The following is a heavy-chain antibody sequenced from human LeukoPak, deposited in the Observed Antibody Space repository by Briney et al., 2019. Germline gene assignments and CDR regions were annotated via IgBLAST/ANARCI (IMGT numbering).Heavy chain of an antibody. Sequence: GESLKISCKGSGYSFTSYWIGWVRQMPGKGLEWMGIIYPGDSDTRYSPSFQGQVTISADKSISTAYLQWSSLKASDTAMYYCARLLGAGYSSSWYRDCGGDCYYYYYMDVWGKGTTVTVSS. D-gene: IGHD6-13*01. V-gene: IGHV5-51*01. CDR1: GYSFTSYW. J-gene: IGHJ6*03. CDR2: IYPGDSDT. CDR3: ARLLGAGYSSSWYRDCGGDCYYYYYMDV.